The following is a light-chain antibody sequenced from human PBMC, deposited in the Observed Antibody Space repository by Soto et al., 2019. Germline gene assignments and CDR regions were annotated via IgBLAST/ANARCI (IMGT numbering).Light chain of an antibody. Sequence: DIQMTQSPSTLSASLGDRVAITCRASQSISTWLAWYQQKPGKAPKLLIYDASSLESGVPSRFSGSGSGTEFTLTISSLQPDDFATYYCQQYNNYSTFGQGTKVDI. V-gene: IGKV1-5*01. CDR3: QQYNNYST. J-gene: IGKJ1*01. CDR2: DAS. CDR1: QSISTW.